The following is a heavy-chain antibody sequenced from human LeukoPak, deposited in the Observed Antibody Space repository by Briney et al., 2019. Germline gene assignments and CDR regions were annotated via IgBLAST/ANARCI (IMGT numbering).Heavy chain of an antibody. V-gene: IGHV3-74*01. D-gene: IGHD3-16*02. Sequence: PGGSLRLSCAASGFTFSSYWMHWVRQAPGKGLVWVSRMNSDGSTTNHADSVKGRFTISRDNARNTVYLQMNSLRVEDTAVYYCARDYDYFWGSYRYPFDYWGQGTLVTVSS. J-gene: IGHJ4*02. CDR3: ARDYDYFWGSYRYPFDY. CDR1: GFTFSSYW. CDR2: MNSDGSTT.